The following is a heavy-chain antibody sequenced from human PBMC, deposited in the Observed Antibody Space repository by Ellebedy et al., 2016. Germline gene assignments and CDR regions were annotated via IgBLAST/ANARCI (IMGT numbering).Heavy chain of an antibody. J-gene: IGHJ4*02. Sequence: GESLKISXAASGFTFSSYAMSWVRQAPGKGLEWVSAISGSGDSTYYADSVKGRFTISRDNSKNTLYLQMNSLRAEDTAVYYCAAQSGNSPFDYWGQGTLVTVSS. CDR3: AAQSGNSPFDY. V-gene: IGHV3-23*01. CDR2: ISGSGDST. D-gene: IGHD4-23*01. CDR1: GFTFSSYA.